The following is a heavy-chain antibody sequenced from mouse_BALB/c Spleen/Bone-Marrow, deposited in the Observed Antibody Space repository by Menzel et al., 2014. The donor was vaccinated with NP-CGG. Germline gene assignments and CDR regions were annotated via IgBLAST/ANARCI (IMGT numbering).Heavy chain of an antibody. J-gene: IGHJ4*01. V-gene: IGHV1-84*02. CDR2: IYPGSGST. CDR3: ANLGRYAMDY. Sequence: QVQLQQSGPELVKPGASVKISCKASGYTFTDYYINWVKPKPGQGLEWIGWIYPGSGSTKYNEKFKGKATLTVGTSSSTAYMQLSSLTSEDTAVYFCANLGRYAMDYWGQGTSVTVSS. CDR1: GYTFTDYY. D-gene: IGHD3-1*01.